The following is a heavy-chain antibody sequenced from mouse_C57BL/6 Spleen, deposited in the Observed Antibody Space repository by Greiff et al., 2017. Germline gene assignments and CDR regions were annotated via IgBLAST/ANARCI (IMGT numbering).Heavy chain of an antibody. CDR2: IYPGDGDT. J-gene: IGHJ3*01. V-gene: IGHV1-82*01. CDR1: GYAFSSSW. Sequence: VQLQQSGPELVKPGASVKISCKASGYAFSSSWMNWVKQRPGKGLEWIGRIYPGDGDTNYNGKFKGKATLTADKSSSTAYMQLSSLTSEDSAVYFCARSTGSSLFAYWGQGTLVTVSA. CDR3: ARSTGSSLFAY. D-gene: IGHD1-1*01.